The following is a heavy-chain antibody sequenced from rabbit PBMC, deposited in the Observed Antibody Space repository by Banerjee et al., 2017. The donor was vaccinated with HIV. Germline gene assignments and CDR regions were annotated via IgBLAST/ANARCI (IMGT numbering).Heavy chain of an antibody. J-gene: IGHJ6*01. D-gene: IGHD3-3*01. CDR1: GFSFSANS. CDR2: IYADDGST. V-gene: IGHV1S40*01. CDR3: ARKLAL. Sequence: GASLTLTCTASGFSFSANSMCWVRQAPGKGLEWIGCIYADDGSTDYASWVNGRFSISKTSSTTVTLQMTSLTAADTATYFCARKLALWGPGTLVTVS.